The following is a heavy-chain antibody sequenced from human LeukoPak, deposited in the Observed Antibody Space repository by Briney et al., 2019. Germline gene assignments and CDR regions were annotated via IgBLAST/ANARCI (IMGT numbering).Heavy chain of an antibody. Sequence: GGSLRLSCSACGFTFSTHGMHWVRQAPGKGLEWVAFIQFDGSHIFYTDSVRGRFTISRDNSKNTLYLQMSSLRAEDTAVFYCAKTSDQLLYSKLDHWGQGTLVTVSS. CDR3: AKTSDQLLYSKLDH. D-gene: IGHD2-8*01. J-gene: IGHJ4*02. CDR1: GFTFSTHG. CDR2: IQFDGSHI. V-gene: IGHV3-30*02.